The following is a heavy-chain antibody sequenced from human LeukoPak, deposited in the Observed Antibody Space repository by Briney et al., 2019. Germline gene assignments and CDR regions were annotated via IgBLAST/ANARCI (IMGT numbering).Heavy chain of an antibody. CDR3: ASSNLGERYCSSTSCYHYYYYMDV. V-gene: IGHV1-69*01. J-gene: IGHJ6*03. Sequence: SVKVSCKASGGTFSSYAISWVRQAPGQVLEWMGGIIPIFDTANYAQKFQGRVTITADESTSTAYMELSSLRSEDTAVYYCASSNLGERYCSSTSCYHYYYYMDVWGKGTTVTVSS. CDR2: IIPIFDTA. CDR1: GGTFSSYA. D-gene: IGHD2-2*01.